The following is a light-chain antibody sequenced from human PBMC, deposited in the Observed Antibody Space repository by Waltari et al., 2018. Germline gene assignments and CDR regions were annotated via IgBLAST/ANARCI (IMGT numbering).Light chain of an antibody. Sequence: EIVLTQSPGTLSLSPGEGATLSSRASRSVSNTYLAWYPQKPGQAPRLLTYGTSTRATGIPARFSGSGSGTDFTLTISSLEAEDFAVYYCQHRDHWPPDATFGPGTKVDI. J-gene: IGKJ3*01. CDR1: RSVSNTY. CDR2: GTS. V-gene: IGKV3D-20*02. CDR3: QHRDHWPPDAT.